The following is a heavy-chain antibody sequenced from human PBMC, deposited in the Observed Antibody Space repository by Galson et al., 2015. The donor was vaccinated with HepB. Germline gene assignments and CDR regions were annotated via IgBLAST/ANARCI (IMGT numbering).Heavy chain of an antibody. D-gene: IGHD6-13*01. CDR2: ISYDGSNK. CDR1: GFTFSSYG. V-gene: IGHV3-30*18. J-gene: IGHJ3*02. Sequence: SLRLSCAASGFTFSSYGMHWVRQAPGKGLEWVAVISYDGSNKYYADSVKGRFTISRDNSKNTLYLQMNSLRAEDTAVYYCAKVQQLPVDAFDIWGQGTMVTVSS. CDR3: AKVQQLPVDAFDI.